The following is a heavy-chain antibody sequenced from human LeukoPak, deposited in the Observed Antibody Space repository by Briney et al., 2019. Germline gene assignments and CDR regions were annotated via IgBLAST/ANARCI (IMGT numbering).Heavy chain of an antibody. CDR3: ASPARASSGDAFDI. Sequence: GGSLRLSCAASGFTFSSYGMHWVRQAPGKGPEWVAVIWYDGSNKYYADSVKGRFTISRDNSKNTLYLQMNSLRAEDTAVYYCASPARASSGDAFDIWGQGTMVTVSS. D-gene: IGHD6-6*01. J-gene: IGHJ3*02. V-gene: IGHV3-33*01. CDR1: GFTFSSYG. CDR2: IWYDGSNK.